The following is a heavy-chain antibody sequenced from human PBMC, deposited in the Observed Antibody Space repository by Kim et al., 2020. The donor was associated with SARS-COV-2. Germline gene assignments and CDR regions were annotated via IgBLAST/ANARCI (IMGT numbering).Heavy chain of an antibody. J-gene: IGHJ6*02. CDR2: ISYDGSNK. CDR3: AKLEGRGWYGAYYYGMVV. D-gene: IGHD6-19*01. V-gene: IGHV3-30*18. CDR1: GFTFSSYG. Sequence: GGSLRLSCPASGFTFSSYGMHWVRQAPGKGLEWVAVISYDGSNKYYADSVKGRFTISRDNSKNTLYLQMNSMRAEDTAVYYCAKLEGRGWYGAYYYGMVVWGQGTTVTVSS.